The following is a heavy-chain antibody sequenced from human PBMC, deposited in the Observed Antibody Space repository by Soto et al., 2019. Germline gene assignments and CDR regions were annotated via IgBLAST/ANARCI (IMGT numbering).Heavy chain of an antibody. J-gene: IGHJ6*02. V-gene: IGHV4-61*01. CDR1: GGSVISDRYY. D-gene: IGHD6-13*01. Sequence: SETLSLTCTVSGGSVISDRYYWSWIRQPPGKGLEWIGDIYYSGSTNYNPSLKSRVTISVDTSKNQFALKLSSVTAADTAVYYCASQYSSYYYYSGMDVWGLGTTVTVSS. CDR3: ASQYSSYYYYSGMDV. CDR2: IYYSGST.